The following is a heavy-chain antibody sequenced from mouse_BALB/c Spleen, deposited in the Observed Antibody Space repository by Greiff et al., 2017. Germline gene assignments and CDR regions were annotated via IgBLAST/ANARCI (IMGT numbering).Heavy chain of an antibody. V-gene: IGHV2-9*02. J-gene: IGHJ1*01. CDR2: IWAGGST. CDR1: GFSLTSYG. Sequence: VQLVESGPGLVAPSQSLSITCTVSGFSLTSYGVHWVRQPPGKGLEWLGVIWAGGSTNYNSALMSRLSISKDNSKSQVFLKMNSLQTDDTAMYYCGRKGKEYFDVWGAGTTVTVSS. CDR3: GRKGKEYFDV.